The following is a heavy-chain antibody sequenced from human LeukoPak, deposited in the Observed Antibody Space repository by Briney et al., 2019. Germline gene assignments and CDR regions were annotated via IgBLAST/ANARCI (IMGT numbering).Heavy chain of an antibody. J-gene: IGHJ4*02. CDR3: ARQQLSQLYYFDN. Sequence: SETLSLTCTVTGGSISSYYWSWIRQPPGKGLEWVGYIYYTGSTNYNPSLKSRVTISVDTSKNQFSLKLSSVTAADTAVYYCARQQLSQLYYFDNWGQGTLVTVSS. V-gene: IGHV4-59*01. CDR2: IYYTGST. D-gene: IGHD6-13*01. CDR1: GGSISSYY.